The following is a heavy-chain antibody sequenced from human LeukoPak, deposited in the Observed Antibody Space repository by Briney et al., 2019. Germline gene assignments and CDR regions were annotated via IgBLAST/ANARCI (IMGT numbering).Heavy chain of an antibody. CDR3: ARDSSGYYSRGY. V-gene: IGHV3-30*04. Sequence: GGSLRLSCAASGFTFSSYAMHWVRQAPGKGLEWVAVISYDGSNKYYADSVKGRFTISRDNSKNTLYLQMNSVRAEDTAVYYCARDSSGYYSRGYWGQGTLVTVSS. CDR2: ISYDGSNK. J-gene: IGHJ4*02. CDR1: GFTFSSYA. D-gene: IGHD3-22*01.